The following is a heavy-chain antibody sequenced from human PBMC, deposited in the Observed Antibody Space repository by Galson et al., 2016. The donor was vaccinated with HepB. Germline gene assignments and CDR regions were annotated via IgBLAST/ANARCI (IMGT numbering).Heavy chain of an antibody. D-gene: IGHD3-10*01. CDR2: IYSGGET. CDR1: GVTVSNNY. V-gene: IGHV3-53*05. Sequence: SLRLSCAASGVTVSNNYMSWVRQAPGRGLEWVSVIYSGGETYYADSVKGRFTISRDNAKNSLYLQMNSLRSEDTALYYCAKAQYGSGTFLAIDYWGQGTPVTVSS. J-gene: IGHJ4*02. CDR3: AKAQYGSGTFLAIDY.